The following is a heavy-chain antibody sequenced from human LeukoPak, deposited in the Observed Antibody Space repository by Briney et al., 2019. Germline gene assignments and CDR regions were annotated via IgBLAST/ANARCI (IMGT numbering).Heavy chain of an antibody. J-gene: IGHJ6*03. CDR1: GYTFTGYY. D-gene: IGHD2-2*01. V-gene: IGHV1-2*02. CDR2: INPNSGGT. Sequence: ASVKVSCKASGYTFTGYYVHWVRHAPGQGLEWMGWINPNSGGTNYAQKFQGRVTMTRDTSISTAYMELSRLRSDDTAVYYCSSTSSTSYYYYYMDVWGKGTTVTVSS. CDR3: SSTSSTSYYYYYMDV.